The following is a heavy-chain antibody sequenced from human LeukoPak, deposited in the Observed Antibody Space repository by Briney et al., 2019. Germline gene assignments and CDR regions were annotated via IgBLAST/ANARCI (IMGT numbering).Heavy chain of an antibody. J-gene: IGHJ4*02. V-gene: IGHV3-23*01. D-gene: IGHD1-26*01. CDR3: AKDFLVGAHEGSSFDY. Sequence: PGGSLRLSCAASGLTFSGYDMHWVRQAPGKGLEWVSAISGSGGSTYYADSVKGRFTISRDNSKNTLYLQMNSLRAEDTAVYYCAKDFLVGAHEGSSFDYWGQGTLVTVSS. CDR2: ISGSGGST. CDR1: GLTFSGYD.